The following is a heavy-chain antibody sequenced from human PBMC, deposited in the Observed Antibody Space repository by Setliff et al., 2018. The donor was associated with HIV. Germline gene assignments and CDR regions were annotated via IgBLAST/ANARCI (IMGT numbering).Heavy chain of an antibody. Sequence: PGGSLRLSCAASGFTFSSYGMHWVRQAPGEGLEWVAVIWYDGSNKYYADSVKGRFTISRDNSKNTLYLQMNSLRAEDTAVYYCAKDFIWFGEYYYYGMDVWGQGTTVTVSS. V-gene: IGHV3-33*06. CDR2: IWYDGSNK. CDR3: AKDFIWFGEYYYYGMDV. D-gene: IGHD3-10*01. J-gene: IGHJ6*02. CDR1: GFTFSSYG.